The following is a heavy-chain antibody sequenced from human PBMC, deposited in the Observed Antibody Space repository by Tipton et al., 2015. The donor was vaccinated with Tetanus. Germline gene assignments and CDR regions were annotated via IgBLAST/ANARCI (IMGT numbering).Heavy chain of an antibody. CDR1: GFTFTSYT. Sequence: SLRLSCAASGFTFTSYTMNWVRQAPGKGLEWVSSISSSSTYIYYADSVKGRFTISRDNAKNSLYLQMISLRAEDTAVYSCAREVKGDLDSWGQGTLVTVSS. D-gene: IGHD2-21*02. CDR3: AREVKGDLDS. V-gene: IGHV3-21*01. CDR2: ISSSSTYI. J-gene: IGHJ4*02.